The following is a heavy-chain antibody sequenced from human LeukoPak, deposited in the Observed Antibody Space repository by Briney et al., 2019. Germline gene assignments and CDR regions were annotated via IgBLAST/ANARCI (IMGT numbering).Heavy chain of an antibody. V-gene: IGHV4-59*08. J-gene: IGHJ5*01. CDR2: VYYSGST. CDR1: GDSFSNYY. Sequence: SETLSLTCSVSGDSFSNYYWTWIRQPPGKGLEWIGYVYYSGSTNYNPSLKTRPHLSVDTSKNRFSLKLSSVTAADTAVYYCASSPRLTSSRFLFDSWGHGTLVTVSS. CDR3: ASSPRLTSSRFLFDS. D-gene: IGHD2-2*01.